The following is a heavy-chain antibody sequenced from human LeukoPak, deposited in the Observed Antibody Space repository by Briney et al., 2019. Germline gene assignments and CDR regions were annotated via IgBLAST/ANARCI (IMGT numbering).Heavy chain of an antibody. CDR2: INPSGGST. CDR1: GGTFTSYF. J-gene: IGHJ4*02. Sequence: ASVKVSCKASGGTFTSYFMHWVRQAPGQGLEWMGIINPSGGSTSYAQKLQGRVTMTRDTSTSTVYMELSSLRSEDTAVYYCARTAGRTFDYWGQGTLVTVSS. D-gene: IGHD6-6*01. CDR3: ARTAGRTFDY. V-gene: IGHV1-46*01.